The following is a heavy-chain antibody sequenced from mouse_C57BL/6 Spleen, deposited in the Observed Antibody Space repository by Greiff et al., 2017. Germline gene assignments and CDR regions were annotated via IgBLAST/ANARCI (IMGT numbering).Heavy chain of an antibody. CDR3: ARGITTVVATKGYAMDY. V-gene: IGHV1-64*01. CDR1: GYTFTSYW. Sequence: QVQLKQPGAELVKPGASVKLSCKASGYTFTSYWMHWVKQRPGQGLEWIGMIHPNSGSTNYNEKFKSKATLTVDKSSSTAYMQLSSLTSEDSAVYYCARGITTVVATKGYAMDYWGQGTSVTVSS. CDR2: IHPNSGST. J-gene: IGHJ4*01. D-gene: IGHD1-1*01.